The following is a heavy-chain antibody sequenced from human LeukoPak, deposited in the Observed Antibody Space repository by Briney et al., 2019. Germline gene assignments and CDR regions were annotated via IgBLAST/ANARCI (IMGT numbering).Heavy chain of an antibody. D-gene: IGHD4-11*01. CDR1: GGSFNGYY. J-gene: IGHJ4*02. CDR2: INHSGSA. V-gene: IGHV4-34*01. Sequence: SETLSLTCAVSGGSFNGYYWTWLRQPPGKGLEWIGEINHSGSANYNPSLMSRVTISLDTSKNHFSLNLSSVTAADTAVYYCARGQGTVTTHWGQGTLVTVSS. CDR3: ARGQGTVTTH.